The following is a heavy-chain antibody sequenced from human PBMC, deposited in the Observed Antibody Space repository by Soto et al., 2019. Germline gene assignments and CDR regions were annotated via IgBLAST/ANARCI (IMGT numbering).Heavy chain of an antibody. CDR2: ISGSGGST. Sequence: PVGSLRLSCAASGFTFSSYAMSWVRQAPGKGLEWVSAISGSGGSTYYADSVKGRFTISRDNSKNTLYLQMNSLRAEDTAVYYCAKDRSYSSGHPAFDIWGQGTMVTVSS. CDR1: GFTFSSYA. CDR3: AKDRSYSSGHPAFDI. J-gene: IGHJ3*02. D-gene: IGHD6-19*01. V-gene: IGHV3-23*01.